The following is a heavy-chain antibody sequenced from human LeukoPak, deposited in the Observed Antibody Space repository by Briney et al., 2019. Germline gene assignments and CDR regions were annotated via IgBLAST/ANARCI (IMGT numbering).Heavy chain of an antibody. CDR2: MNPYSGNT. V-gene: IGHV1-8*01. CDR1: GYTFTSYD. CDR3: ARQQGLQNLNFDY. D-gene: IGHD4-11*01. Sequence: ASVKVSCEASGYTFTSYDINWVRQAAGQGLEWMGWMNPYSGNTGYAQKFQGRVTMTRDTSTSTVYMELSSLSPEDTAVYYCARQQGLQNLNFDYWGQGTLVTVSS. J-gene: IGHJ4*02.